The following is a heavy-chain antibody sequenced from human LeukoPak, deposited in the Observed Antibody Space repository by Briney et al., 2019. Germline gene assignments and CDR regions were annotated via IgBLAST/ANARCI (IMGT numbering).Heavy chain of an antibody. J-gene: IGHJ4*02. CDR1: GFTVSSNY. D-gene: IGHD2-2*01. Sequence: PGGSLRLSCAASGFTVSSNYMSWVRQAPGKGLEWVSVIYRGGATYYADSVKDRFTISRDISKNTLFLQMNSLRVEDTAVYFCARDGPDPLYFDYWGQGTLVTASP. CDR3: ARDGPDPLYFDY. V-gene: IGHV3-66*01. CDR2: IYRGGAT.